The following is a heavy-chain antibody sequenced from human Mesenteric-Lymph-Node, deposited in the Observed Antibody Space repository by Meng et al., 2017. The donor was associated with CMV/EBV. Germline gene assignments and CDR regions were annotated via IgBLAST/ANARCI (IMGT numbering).Heavy chain of an antibody. D-gene: IGHD3-3*01. Sequence: GESLKISCAASGFTFSSYGMHWVRQAPGKGLEWVAFIRYDGSNKYYADSVKGRFTISRDTSKNTLFLQMNSLRAEDTAVYYCAKSSVSVFGVVNYFDYWGQGTLVTVSS. CDR3: AKSSVSVFGVVNYFDY. CDR1: GFTFSSYG. CDR2: IRYDGSNK. V-gene: IGHV3-30*02. J-gene: IGHJ4*02.